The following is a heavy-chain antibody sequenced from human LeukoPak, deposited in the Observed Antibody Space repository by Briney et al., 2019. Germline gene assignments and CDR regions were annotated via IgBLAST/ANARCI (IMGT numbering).Heavy chain of an antibody. CDR3: AKDVGERGITKAMDV. J-gene: IGHJ6*03. D-gene: IGHD3-16*01. V-gene: IGHV3-23*01. CDR2: ISGSGGST. CDR1: GFTFSSYA. Sequence: GGSLRLSCAASGFTFSSYAMSWVRQAPGKGLEWVSAISGSGGSTYYADSVKGRFTISRDNSKNTLYLQMNSLRAEDTAVYYCAKDVGERGITKAMDVWGKGTTVTVSS.